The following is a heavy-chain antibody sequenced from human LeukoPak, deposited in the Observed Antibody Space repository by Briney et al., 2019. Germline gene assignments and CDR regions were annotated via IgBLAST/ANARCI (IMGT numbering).Heavy chain of an antibody. D-gene: IGHD1-26*01. CDR3: ARLVEATLNNLSFDY. CDR1: GGSISSYY. V-gene: IGHV4-59*01. CDR2: IYYSGST. J-gene: IGHJ4*02. Sequence: SETLSLTCTVSGGSISSYYWSWIRQPPGKGLEWIGYIYYSGSTNYNPSLKSRVTISVDTSKNQFSLRLSSVTAADTAVYYCARLVEATLNNLSFDYWGQGTLVTVSS.